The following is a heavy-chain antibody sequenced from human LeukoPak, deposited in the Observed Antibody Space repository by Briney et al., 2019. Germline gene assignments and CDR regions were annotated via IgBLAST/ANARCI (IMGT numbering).Heavy chain of an antibody. J-gene: IGHJ4*02. V-gene: IGHV3-33*06. Sequence: GRSLRLSCAASGFTFSSYGLHWVRQAPGKGLEWVAVIWYDGSNKYYADSVKGRFTISRDNSKNTLYLQMNSLRAEDTAVYYCAKGLLEGFDYWGQGTLVTVSS. CDR1: GFTFSSYG. D-gene: IGHD3-3*01. CDR3: AKGLLEGFDY. CDR2: IWYDGSNK.